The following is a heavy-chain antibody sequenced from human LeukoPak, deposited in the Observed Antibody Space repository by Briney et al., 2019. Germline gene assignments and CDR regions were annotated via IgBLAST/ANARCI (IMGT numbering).Heavy chain of an antibody. CDR1: GGSISRGGYY. Sequence: SETLSLTCTVSGGSISRGGYYWSWIRQHPGKGLEWIGYIYYSGSTYYNPSLKSRVTMSVDTSKNQFSLKLSSVTAADTAVYYCARGGYSYGYDYWGQGTLVTVSS. D-gene: IGHD5-18*01. V-gene: IGHV4-31*03. CDR3: ARGGYSYGYDY. J-gene: IGHJ4*02. CDR2: IYYSGST.